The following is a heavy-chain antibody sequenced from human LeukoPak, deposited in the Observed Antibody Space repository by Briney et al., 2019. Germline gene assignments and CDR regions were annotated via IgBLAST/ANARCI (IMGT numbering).Heavy chain of an antibody. J-gene: IGHJ3*02. CDR1: GYSFTSYW. CDR3: ARQGFYSSSWYLDAFDI. D-gene: IGHD6-13*01. CDR2: IYPGDSDT. V-gene: IGHV5-51*01. Sequence: GESPKISCKCSGYSFTSYWIGWVRQMPGKGLEWMGIIYPGDSDTRYSPSFQGQVTISADKSISTAYLQWSSLKASDTAMYYCARQGFYSSSWYLDAFDIWGQGTMVTVSS.